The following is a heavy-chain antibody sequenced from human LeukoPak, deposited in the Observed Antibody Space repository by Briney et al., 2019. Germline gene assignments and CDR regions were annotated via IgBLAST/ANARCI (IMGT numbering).Heavy chain of an antibody. CDR1: GGTFSSYA. CDR3: ARDRSVVVPAAISDAFDI. CDR2: IIPIFGTA. Sequence: SVKVSCKASGGTFSSYAISWVRQAPGQGLEWMGGIIPIFGTANYAQKFQGRVTMTTDTSTSTAYMELRSLRSDDTAVYYCARDRSVVVPAAISDAFDIWGQGTMVTVSS. D-gene: IGHD2-2*01. V-gene: IGHV1-69*05. J-gene: IGHJ3*02.